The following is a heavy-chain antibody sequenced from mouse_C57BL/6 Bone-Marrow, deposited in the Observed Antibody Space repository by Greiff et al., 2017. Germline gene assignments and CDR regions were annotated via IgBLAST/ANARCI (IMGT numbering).Heavy chain of an antibody. CDR1: GFTFSDYY. J-gene: IGHJ3*01. D-gene: IGHD2-1*01. Sequence: EVQPQQSGGGLVQPGGSLKLSCAASGFTFSDYYMYWVRQTPEKRLEWVAYISNGGGSTYYPDTVKGRFTISRDNAKNTLYLQMSRLKSEDTAMYYCARHAVYYGTLAYWGQGTLVTVSA. CDR2: ISNGGGST. V-gene: IGHV5-12*01. CDR3: ARHAVYYGTLAY.